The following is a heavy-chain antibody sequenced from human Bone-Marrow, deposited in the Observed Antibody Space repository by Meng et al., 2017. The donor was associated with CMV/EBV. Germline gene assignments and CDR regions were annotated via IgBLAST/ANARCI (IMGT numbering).Heavy chain of an antibody. CDR3: ARGSYDFWSGYRAGWFDP. J-gene: IGHJ5*02. D-gene: IGHD3-3*01. V-gene: IGHV3-74*01. Sequence: GESLKISCAASGFTFSSYAMSWVRQAPGKGLVWVSRINSDGSSTSYADSVKGRFTISRDNAKNTLYLQMNSLRAEDTAVYYCARGSYDFWSGYRAGWFDPWGQGTLVTVSS. CDR2: INSDGSST. CDR1: GFTFSSYA.